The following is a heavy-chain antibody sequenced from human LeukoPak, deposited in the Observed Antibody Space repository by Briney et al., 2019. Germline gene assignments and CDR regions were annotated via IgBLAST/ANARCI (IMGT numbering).Heavy chain of an antibody. CDR1: GYTFTSYA. Sequence: ASVKVSCKASGYTFTSYAMHWVRQAPGQRLEWMGWINAGNGNTKYSQKFQGRVTITRDTSASTAYMELSSLRSEDTAVYYCARPHTHSDFWSGLRHYGMDVWGQGTTVTVSS. CDR2: INAGNGNT. CDR3: ARPHTHSDFWSGLRHYGMDV. D-gene: IGHD3-3*01. V-gene: IGHV1-3*01. J-gene: IGHJ6*02.